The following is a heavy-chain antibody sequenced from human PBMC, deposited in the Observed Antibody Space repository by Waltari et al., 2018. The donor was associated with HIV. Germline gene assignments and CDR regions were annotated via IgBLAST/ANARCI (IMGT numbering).Heavy chain of an antibody. Sequence: QLQLQESGPGLVKPSETLSLTCTVSGGSISSSSYYWGWIRQPPGKGLEWIGSIYYSGSTYYNPSLKSRVTISVDTSKNQFSLKLSSVTAADTAVYYCAIGHPRSLFLDYWGQGTLVTVSS. J-gene: IGHJ4*02. CDR1: GGSISSSSYY. V-gene: IGHV4-39*01. CDR3: AIGHPRSLFLDY. CDR2: IYYSGST. D-gene: IGHD1-26*01.